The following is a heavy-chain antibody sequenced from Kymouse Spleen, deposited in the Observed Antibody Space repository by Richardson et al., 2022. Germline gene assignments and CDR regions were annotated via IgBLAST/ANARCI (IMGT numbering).Heavy chain of an antibody. Sequence: QVQLVESGGGVVQPGRSLRLSCAASGFTFSSYGMHWVRQAPGKGLEWVAVISYDGSNKYYADSVKGRFTISRDNSKNTLYLQMNSLRAEDTAVYYCAKVMELPFDYWGQGTLVTVSS. J-gene: IGHJ4*02. CDR1: GFTFSSYG. D-gene: IGHD1-7*01. CDR3: AKVMELPFDY. V-gene: IGHV3-30*18. CDR2: ISYDGSNK.